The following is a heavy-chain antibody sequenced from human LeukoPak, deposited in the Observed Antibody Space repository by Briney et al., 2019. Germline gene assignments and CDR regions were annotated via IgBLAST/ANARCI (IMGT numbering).Heavy chain of an antibody. CDR1: GYTFTGYG. D-gene: IGHD3-10*01. CDR2: INVYNGDT. J-gene: IGHJ4*02. CDR3: AREGGYGSGSYYNVGVDY. Sequence: ASVKVSCKASGYTFTGYGISWVRQAPGQGLEWMAWINVYNGDTYYAQKFQDRVTMTTDTSTSTAYMELRSLRADDTAVYYCAREGGYGSGSYYNVGVDYWGQGTLVTVSS. V-gene: IGHV1-18*01.